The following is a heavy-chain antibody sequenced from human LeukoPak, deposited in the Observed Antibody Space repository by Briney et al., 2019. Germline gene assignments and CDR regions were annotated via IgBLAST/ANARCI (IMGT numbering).Heavy chain of an antibody. V-gene: IGHV4-34*01. J-gene: IGHJ4*02. CDR1: GGSFSGYY. D-gene: IGHD6-13*01. Sequence: PSETPSLTCAVYGGSFSGYYWSWIRQPPGKGLEWIGEINHSGSTNYNPSLKSRVTISVDTSKNQFSLKLSSVTAADTAVYYCARGLTPKLAAAYDYWGQGTLVTVSS. CDR2: INHSGST. CDR3: ARGLTPKLAAAYDY.